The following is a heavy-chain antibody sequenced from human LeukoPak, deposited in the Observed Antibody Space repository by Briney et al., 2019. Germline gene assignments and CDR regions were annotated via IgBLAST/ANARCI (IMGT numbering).Heavy chain of an antibody. CDR2: IYYSGST. CDR1: GGSISGYY. D-gene: IGHD3-10*01. Sequence: KPSETLSLTCTVSGGSISGYYWSWVRQPPGKGLEWIGYIYYSGSTNYNPSLKSRVTISVDTSKNQFSLKLSSVTAADTAVYYCARVRASVRYYFDYWGQGTLVTVSS. V-gene: IGHV4-59*01. CDR3: ARVRASVRYYFDY. J-gene: IGHJ4*02.